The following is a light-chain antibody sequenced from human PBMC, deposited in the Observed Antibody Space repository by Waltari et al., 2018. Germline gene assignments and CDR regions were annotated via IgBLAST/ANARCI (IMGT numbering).Light chain of an antibody. V-gene: IGLV1-47*01. CDR3: AAWDDSLSGHVV. CDR1: TTNIGTNH. CDR2: RDN. J-gene: IGLJ2*01. Sequence: QSVLTQPPSASGTPGQRGSISCSVSTTNIGTNHGSCVQQRPGTAPTLLIYRDNKRHSGVPDRFSGSKSGTSASLAISGLRSEDEADYYCAAWDDSLSGHVVFGGGTKLSVL.